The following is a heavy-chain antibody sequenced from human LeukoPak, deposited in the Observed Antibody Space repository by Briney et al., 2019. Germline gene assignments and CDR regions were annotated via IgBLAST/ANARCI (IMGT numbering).Heavy chain of an antibody. J-gene: IGHJ4*02. CDR1: GFTFSASW. V-gene: IGHV3-7*04. CDR3: ARGAEGGTYRY. D-gene: IGHD1-26*01. CDR2: IKGDGSAK. Sequence: GGSLRLSCAASGFTFSASWMSWVRQAPGKGLEWVANIKGDGSAKYYVDSVTGRFTISRDNAKNSLFLQMNSLRAEDTAVYYCARGAEGGTYRYWGQGTLVTVSS.